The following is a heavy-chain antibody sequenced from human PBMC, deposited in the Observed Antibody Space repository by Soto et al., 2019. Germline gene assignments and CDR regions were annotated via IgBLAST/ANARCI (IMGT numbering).Heavy chain of an antibody. CDR2: IVVGSGKT. V-gene: IGHV1-58*02. CDR1: GVTFSSYA. J-gene: IGHJ6*02. D-gene: IGHD6-13*01. CDR3: AARAAIAAAWGGGYYGMDV. Sequence: VASVKVSCKASGVTFSSYAISWARQAPGQGLERIGWIVVGSGKTNYAQKFQERVTITRDMSTSTAYMELSSLRSEDTAVYYCAARAAIAAAWGGGYYGMDVWGQGTTVTVSS.